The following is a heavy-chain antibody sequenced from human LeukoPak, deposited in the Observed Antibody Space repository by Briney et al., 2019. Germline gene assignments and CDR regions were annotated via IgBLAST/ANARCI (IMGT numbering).Heavy chain of an antibody. CDR3: ARWRGGLDRTTLDY. CDR2: IYHSGST. Sequence: SQTLSLTCAVSGGSISSGGYSWSWIRQPPGKGLEWIGYIYHSGSTYYNPSLKSRVTISVDRSKNQFSLKLSSVTAADTAVYYCARWRGGLDRTTLDYWGQGTLVTVSS. J-gene: IGHJ4*02. CDR1: GGSISSGGYS. V-gene: IGHV4-30-2*01. D-gene: IGHD1-14*01.